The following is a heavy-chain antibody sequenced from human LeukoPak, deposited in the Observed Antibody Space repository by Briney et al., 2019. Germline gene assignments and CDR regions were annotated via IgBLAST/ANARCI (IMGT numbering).Heavy chain of an antibody. D-gene: IGHD6-13*01. CDR1: GFTFSSYG. CDR2: IQYDGSNK. V-gene: IGHV3-30*02. J-gene: IGHJ4*02. CDR3: AREILYSSSWSLDY. Sequence: GGSLRLSCAASGFTFSSYGMHWVRRAPGKGLEWVAFIQYDGSNKYYADSVKGRFTISRDNSKNTLYLQMNSLRAEDTAVYYCAREILYSSSWSLDYWGQGTLVTVSS.